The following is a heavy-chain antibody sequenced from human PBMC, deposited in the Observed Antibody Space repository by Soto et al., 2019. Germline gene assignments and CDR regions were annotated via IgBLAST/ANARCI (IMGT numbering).Heavy chain of an antibody. CDR2: ISAGNGNT. CDR3: ARTWRVDYYFDY. D-gene: IGHD1-1*01. Sequence: ASVKVSCKASGYTFTSYAMHWVRQAPGRRLEWMGWISAGNGNTKYSQKFQGRVTITRDTSASTAYMELSSLRSEDTAVYYCARTWRVDYYFDYWGQGTLVTVSS. CDR1: GYTFTSYA. J-gene: IGHJ4*02. V-gene: IGHV1-3*01.